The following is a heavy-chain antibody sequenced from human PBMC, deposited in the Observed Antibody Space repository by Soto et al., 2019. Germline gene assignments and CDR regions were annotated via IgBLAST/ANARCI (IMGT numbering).Heavy chain of an antibody. CDR2: IKSKSDGETT. CDR1: GFIFRNAW. D-gene: IGHD7-27*01. Sequence: GGSLRLSCAASGFIFRNAWMSWARQAPGKGLEWVARIKSKSDGETTDYAAPVKGRFTISRDDSRDTVYLQMNSLNTGDTAVYYCTTLGKVSWGQGTLVTVSS. J-gene: IGHJ5*02. CDR3: TTLGKVS. V-gene: IGHV3-15*01.